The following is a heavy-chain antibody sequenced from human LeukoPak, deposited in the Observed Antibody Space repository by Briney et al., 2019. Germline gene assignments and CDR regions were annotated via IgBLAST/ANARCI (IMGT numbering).Heavy chain of an antibody. D-gene: IGHD2-15*01. V-gene: IGHV3-30*03. CDR2: ISYDGSNK. Sequence: GRSLRLSCAASGFTFSSYGMHWVRQAPGKGLEWVAVISYDGSNKYYADSVKGRFTISRDNSKNTLYLQMNSLRAEDTAVYYCVYCSGGSCYSEPHFDYWGQGTLATVSS. J-gene: IGHJ4*02. CDR1: GFTFSSYG. CDR3: VYCSGGSCYSEPHFDY.